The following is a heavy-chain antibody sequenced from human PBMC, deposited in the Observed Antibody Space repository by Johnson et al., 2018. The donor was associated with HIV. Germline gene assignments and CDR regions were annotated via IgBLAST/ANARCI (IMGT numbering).Heavy chain of an antibody. J-gene: IGHJ3*02. V-gene: IGHV3-30*02. CDR1: GFVFSDYV. CDR2: IRYDGSGK. CDR3: AKDVGNYWPNAFDI. D-gene: IGHD3-22*01. Sequence: QVQLVESGGGLVQPGGSLTLSCAASGFVFSDYVMHWVRQAPGKGLDWVTFIRYDGSGKYYADSVNGRFTISRDNSKNTLYLQMNSLRAEDTAVYYCAKDVGNYWPNAFDIWGQGTTVTVSS.